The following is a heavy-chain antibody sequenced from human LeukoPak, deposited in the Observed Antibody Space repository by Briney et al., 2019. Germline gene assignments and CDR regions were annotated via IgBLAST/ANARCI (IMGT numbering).Heavy chain of an antibody. J-gene: IGHJ5*02. CDR2: INGDGSRT. Sequence: GGSLRLSCAASGFTFSSYWMHWVRQGPGKGLVWVSRINGDGSRTNYADSVRGRFTISRDNAENTMYLQMNSLRAEDTAVYYCARVMSGSYDWFDPWGQGTLVTVSS. V-gene: IGHV3-74*01. CDR3: ARVMSGSYDWFDP. D-gene: IGHD1-26*01. CDR1: GFTFSSYW.